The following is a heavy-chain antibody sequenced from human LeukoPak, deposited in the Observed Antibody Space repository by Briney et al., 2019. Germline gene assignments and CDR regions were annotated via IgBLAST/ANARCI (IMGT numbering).Heavy chain of an antibody. CDR1: GFTFSNYA. Sequence: GRSLRLSCAATGFTFSNYAIHWGRQAPGKGLEWVAFISDDGSRQHYADSVKGRFTISRDNSKNTLNLQMNSLRAEDTAVYYCARSMSGSRELWGQGTLVTVSP. CDR2: ISDDGSRQ. J-gene: IGHJ4*02. V-gene: IGHV3-30-3*01. CDR3: ARSMSGSREL. D-gene: IGHD1-26*01.